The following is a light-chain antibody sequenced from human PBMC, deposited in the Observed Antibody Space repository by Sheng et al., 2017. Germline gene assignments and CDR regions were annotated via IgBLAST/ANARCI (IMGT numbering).Light chain of an antibody. Sequence: QSALTQPPSASRSPGQSVTISCTGTSSDVGGYNYVSWYQHHPGKAPKLLIYEVNKWPSGVPDRFSGSKSGNTASLIVSGLQAEDEADYYCSSYAGSNNYVVFGGGTKLTVL. CDR1: SSDVGGYNY. CDR3: SSYAGSNNYVV. V-gene: IGLV2-8*02. J-gene: IGLJ2*01. CDR2: EVN.